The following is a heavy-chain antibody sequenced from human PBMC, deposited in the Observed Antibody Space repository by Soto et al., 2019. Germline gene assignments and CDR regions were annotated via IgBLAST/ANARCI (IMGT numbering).Heavy chain of an antibody. V-gene: IGHV1-3*01. Sequence: QVQLVQSGAEVKKPGASVRLSCKVSGKSFDNFAVHWVRQTPGQRPEWMGRINVGDDKTKYSEKFQGRVIVSYDTSATTAYMELRALSSADTAVYYCARAKYDYIWGSYDPFDQWAQGAQVTVAS. CDR1: GKSFDNFA. D-gene: IGHD3-16*01. CDR2: INVGDDKT. J-gene: IGHJ4*02. CDR3: ARAKYDYIWGSYDPFDQ.